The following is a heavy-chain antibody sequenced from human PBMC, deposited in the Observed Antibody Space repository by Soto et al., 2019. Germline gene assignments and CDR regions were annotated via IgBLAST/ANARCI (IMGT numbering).Heavy chain of an antibody. CDR3: AGDSLXSSSWFPPSDYYYGMDV. CDR2: ISGSGGST. J-gene: IGHJ6*02. V-gene: IGHV3-23*01. CDR1: GFTFSSYA. Sequence: GGSLRLSCAASGFTFSSYAMSWVRQAPGKGLEWVSAISGSGGSTHYADSVKGRFTISRDNSKNTLYLQMNSLRAEDTAVYYCAGDSLXSSSWFPPSDYYYGMDVWGQGTTVTVSS. D-gene: IGHD6-13*01.